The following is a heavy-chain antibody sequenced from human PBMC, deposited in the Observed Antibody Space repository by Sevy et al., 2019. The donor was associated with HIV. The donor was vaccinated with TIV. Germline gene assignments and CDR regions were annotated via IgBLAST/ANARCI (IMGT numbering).Heavy chain of an antibody. D-gene: IGHD6-13*01. CDR1: GFTFSSHW. Sequence: GGSLRLSCAASGFTFSSHWMSWVRQAPGKGLEGVANIQPDGGEKYYVESVKGRFTISRDNAKNSLSLQVNSLRAEDTAVYYCARDTGGIGMDVWGQGTTVTVSS. CDR3: ARDTGGIGMDV. V-gene: IGHV3-7*01. J-gene: IGHJ6*02. CDR2: IQPDGGEK.